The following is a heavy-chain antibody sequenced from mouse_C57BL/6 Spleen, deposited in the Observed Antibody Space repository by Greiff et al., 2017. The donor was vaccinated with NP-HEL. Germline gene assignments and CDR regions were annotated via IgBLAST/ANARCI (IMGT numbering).Heavy chain of an antibody. D-gene: IGHD1-1*01. CDR3: ASITTVVATGDFDY. J-gene: IGHJ2*01. CDR1: GYTFTSYW. V-gene: IGHV1-72*01. CDR2: IDPNSGGT. Sequence: QVQLQQSGAELVKPGASVKLSCKASGYTFTSYWMHWVKQRPGRGLEWIGRIDPNSGGTKYNEKFKSKATLTVDTPSSTAYMQLSSLTSEDSAVYYCASITTVVATGDFDYWGQGTTLTVSS.